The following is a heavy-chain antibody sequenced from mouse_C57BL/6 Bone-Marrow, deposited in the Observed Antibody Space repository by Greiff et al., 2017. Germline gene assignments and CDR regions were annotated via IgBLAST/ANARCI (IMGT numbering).Heavy chain of an antibody. V-gene: IGHV1-72*01. Sequence: VKLQQSGAELVKPGASVKLSCKASGYSFTRYWMHWVKQRPGRGLEWIGRIDPNSGGTKYNAKFKGKATLTVDKPSSTAYMQLSSLTSADSAVYYCAHGNYFYWYFSVWGTGTTVPVSS. CDR1: GYSFTRYW. J-gene: IGHJ1*03. CDR2: IDPNSGGT. D-gene: IGHD2-1*01. CDR3: AHGNYFYWYFSV.